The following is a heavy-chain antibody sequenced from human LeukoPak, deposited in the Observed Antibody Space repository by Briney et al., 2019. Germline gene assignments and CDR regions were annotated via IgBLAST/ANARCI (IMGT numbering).Heavy chain of an antibody. CDR3: AKVGIFGLVTYYFDY. CDR2: ISWNSGLI. Sequence: PGGSLRPSCAVSGFTSDEYAMHWVRQAPGKGLEWVSGISWNSGLIDYADSVKGRFTISRDNAKNSLYLQMNSLKAEDTAFYYCAKVGIFGLVTYYFDYWGQGTLVTVSS. J-gene: IGHJ4*02. D-gene: IGHD3/OR15-3a*01. CDR1: GFTSDEYA. V-gene: IGHV3-9*02.